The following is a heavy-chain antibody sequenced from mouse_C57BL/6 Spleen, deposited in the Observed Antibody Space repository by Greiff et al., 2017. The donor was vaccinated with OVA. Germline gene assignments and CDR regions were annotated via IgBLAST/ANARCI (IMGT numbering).Heavy chain of an antibody. CDR3: ALDSSGFAY. Sequence: DVKLVESEGGLVQPGSSMKLSCTASGFTFSDYYMAWVRQVSEKGLEWVANINYDGSSTYYLDSLKSRFIISRDNAKNILYLQMSSLKSEDTATYYCALDSSGFAYWGQGTLVTVSA. D-gene: IGHD3-2*02. J-gene: IGHJ3*01. CDR1: GFTFSDYY. CDR2: INYDGSST. V-gene: IGHV5-16*01.